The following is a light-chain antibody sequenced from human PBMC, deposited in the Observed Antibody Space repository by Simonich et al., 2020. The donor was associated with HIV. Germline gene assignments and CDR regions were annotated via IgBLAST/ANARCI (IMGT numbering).Light chain of an antibody. CDR3: QQYYSTPQT. CDR2: WAS. CDR1: QSVLYSSNNKNY. V-gene: IGKV4-1*01. J-gene: IGKJ1*01. Sequence: DIVMTQSPDSLAVSLGERATINCKSSQSVLYSSNNKNYLAWYQQKPGKPPKLIIYWASTRESGVPDRFSGSGSGTDFTLTISSLQAEDVAVYYCQQYYSTPQTFGQGTKVEIK.